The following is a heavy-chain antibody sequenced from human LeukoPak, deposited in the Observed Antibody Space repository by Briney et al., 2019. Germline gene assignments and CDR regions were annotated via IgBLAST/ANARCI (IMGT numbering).Heavy chain of an antibody. D-gene: IGHD3-10*01. CDR3: AKNKGSYQYNYYGMEG. J-gene: IGHJ6*02. Sequence: PGGSLRLSCAASGFTFSTYGMNWIRKAPGKALKWVAALSYDGYNDHYADSVRGRFTISRDNSKNTLFLQMNNLRVEDTAMYYCAKNKGSYQYNYYGMEGWGQGTTVSVSS. CDR2: LSYDGYND. V-gene: IGHV3-30*18. CDR1: GFTFSTYG.